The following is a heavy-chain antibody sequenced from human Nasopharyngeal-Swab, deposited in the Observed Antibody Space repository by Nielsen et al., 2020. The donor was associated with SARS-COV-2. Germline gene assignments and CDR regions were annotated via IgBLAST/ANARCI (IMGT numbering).Heavy chain of an antibody. CDR1: GYTFTTYP. Sequence: ASVKVSCKASGYTFTTYPMNWVRQVPGQGLEWMGWINTNTGNPTYAQGFTGRFVFSLDTSVNTAYLQISSLKAEDTAVYYCARDHNSWSGNWFDPWGQGTLVTVSS. V-gene: IGHV7-4-1*02. D-gene: IGHD6-13*01. J-gene: IGHJ5*02. CDR3: ARDHNSWSGNWFDP. CDR2: INTNTGNP.